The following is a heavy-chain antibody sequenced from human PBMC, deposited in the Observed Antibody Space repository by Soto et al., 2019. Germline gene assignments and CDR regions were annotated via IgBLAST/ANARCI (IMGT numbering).Heavy chain of an antibody. J-gene: IGHJ6*02. CDR2: ISYGGSNK. D-gene: IGHD6-6*01. V-gene: IGHV3-30*02. Sequence: GGTLRLSCTASGVTLRSYDMHWVRQAPGKGLEWVAIISYGGSNKYYSDSVKGRFTISRDNSKNTLYLQMNSLRAEDTAVYYCAKDRGRGSISSPYYYYYYALDVWGQGPTVTVSS. CDR3: AKDRGRGSISSPYYYYYYALDV. CDR1: GVTLRSYD.